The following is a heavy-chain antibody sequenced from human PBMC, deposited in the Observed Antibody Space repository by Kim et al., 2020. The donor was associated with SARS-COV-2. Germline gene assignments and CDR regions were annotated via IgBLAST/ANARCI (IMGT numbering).Heavy chain of an antibody. D-gene: IGHD2-2*01. V-gene: IGHV4-39*01. J-gene: IGHJ4*02. Sequence: NPSLKSRVTISVDTSKNQFSLKLSSVTAADTAVYYCASNSIVVVPAAMFYWGQGTLVTVSS. CDR3: ASNSIVVVPAAMFY.